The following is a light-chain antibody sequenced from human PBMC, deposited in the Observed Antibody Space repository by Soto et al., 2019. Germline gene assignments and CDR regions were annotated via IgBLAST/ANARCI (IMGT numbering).Light chain of an antibody. V-gene: IGLV2-11*01. CDR3: CSYAGSYTFYV. J-gene: IGLJ1*01. Sequence: QSVLAQPRSVSGSPGQSVTISCTGTSSDVGGYNYVSWYQQHPGKAPKLMIYDVSKRASGVPERFSGSKSGNTASLTISGLQAEDEADYYCCSYAGSYTFYVFGTGTKVTVL. CDR1: SSDVGGYNY. CDR2: DVS.